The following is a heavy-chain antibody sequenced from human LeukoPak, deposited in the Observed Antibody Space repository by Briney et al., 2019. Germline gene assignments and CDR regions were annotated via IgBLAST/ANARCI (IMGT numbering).Heavy chain of an antibody. CDR1: GGSVSSGSYY. CDR2: IYYSGST. V-gene: IGHV4-61*01. Sequence: PSETLSLPCTVSGGSVSSGSYYWSWIRQPPGKGLEWIGYIYYSGSTNYNPSLKSRVTISVDTSKNQFSLKLSSVTAADTAVYYCARKQLVEGQVAFDIWGQGTMVTVSS. CDR3: ARKQLVEGQVAFDI. J-gene: IGHJ3*02. D-gene: IGHD6-13*01.